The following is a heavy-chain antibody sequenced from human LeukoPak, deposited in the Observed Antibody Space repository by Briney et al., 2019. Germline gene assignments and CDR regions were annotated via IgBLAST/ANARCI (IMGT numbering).Heavy chain of an antibody. CDR2: IYPGDSDT. Sequence: GESLKISCKGSGYSFTSYWIGWVRQMPGKGLEWMGIIYPGDSDTRYGPSFQGQVTISADKSISTAYLQWSSLKASDTAMYYCARGAAAAGDAFDIWGQGTMVTVSS. D-gene: IGHD6-13*01. CDR3: ARGAAAAGDAFDI. V-gene: IGHV5-51*01. CDR1: GYSFTSYW. J-gene: IGHJ3*02.